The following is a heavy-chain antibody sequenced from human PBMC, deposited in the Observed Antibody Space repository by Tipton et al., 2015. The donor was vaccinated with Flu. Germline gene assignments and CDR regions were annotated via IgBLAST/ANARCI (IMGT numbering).Heavy chain of an antibody. CDR2: IYPGDPDP. V-gene: IGHV5-51*03. Sequence: QLVQSGAEVKKPGESLKISCKASGYSFTNYWVGWVRQMPGKGLEWMGIIYPGDPDPRYSPSFEGQVTISADKSISTASLQWSSLKASDTAVYYCVRRGGSTSYPYDMDVWGQGTTVSVSS. CDR1: GYSFTNYW. J-gene: IGHJ6*02. D-gene: IGHD6-6*01. CDR3: VRRGGSTSYPYDMDV.